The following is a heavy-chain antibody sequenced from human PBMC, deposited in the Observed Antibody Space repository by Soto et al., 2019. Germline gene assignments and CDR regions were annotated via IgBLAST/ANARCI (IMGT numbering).Heavy chain of an antibody. D-gene: IGHD3-10*01. Sequence: GGSLRLSCAASGFTFSSYGMHWVRQAPGKGLEWVAVIWYDGSNKYYADSVKGRFTISRDNSKNTLYLQMNSLRAEDTAVYYCARRDTTYYYGSGSDFDYWGQGTLVTVSS. V-gene: IGHV3-33*01. CDR3: ARRDTTYYYGSGSDFDY. CDR1: GFTFSSYG. CDR2: IWYDGSNK. J-gene: IGHJ4*02.